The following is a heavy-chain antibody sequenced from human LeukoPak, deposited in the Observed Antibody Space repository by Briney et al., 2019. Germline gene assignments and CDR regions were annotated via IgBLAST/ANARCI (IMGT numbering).Heavy chain of an antibody. CDR2: IYHSGST. J-gene: IGHJ4*02. Sequence: SETLSLTCTVSGGSISSGGYSWSWIRQPPGKGLEWIGYIYHSGSTYYNPSLKSRVTISVDRYKNQFSLKLSSVTAADTAVYYCARGVVTGLFDYWGQGTLVTVSS. CDR1: GGSISSGGYS. CDR3: ARGVVTGLFDY. D-gene: IGHD2-21*02. V-gene: IGHV4-30-2*01.